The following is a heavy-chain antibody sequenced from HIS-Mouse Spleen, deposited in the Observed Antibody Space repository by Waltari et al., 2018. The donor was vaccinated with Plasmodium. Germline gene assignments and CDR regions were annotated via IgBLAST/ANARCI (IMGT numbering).Heavy chain of an antibody. CDR1: GFTFSSYW. Sequence: EVQLVESGGGLVQPGGSLRLSCAASGFTFSSYWMSWVRQATGKGREVVANIKQDGSEKYYVDSVKGRFTISRDNAKNSLYLQMNSLRAEDTAVYYCASSWYWYFDLWGRGTLVTVSS. J-gene: IGHJ2*01. V-gene: IGHV3-7*01. D-gene: IGHD6-13*01. CDR3: ASSWYWYFDL. CDR2: IKQDGSEK.